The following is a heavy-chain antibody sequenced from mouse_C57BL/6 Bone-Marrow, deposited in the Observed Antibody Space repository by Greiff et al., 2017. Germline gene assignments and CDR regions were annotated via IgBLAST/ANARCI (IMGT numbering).Heavy chain of an antibody. D-gene: IGHD2-2*01. CDR3: ARRLPRRLYYAIDD. V-gene: IGHV14-2*01. CDR1: GFNIKDYY. J-gene: IGHJ4*01. Sequence: EVQLQQSGAELVKPGASVKLSCTASGFNIKDYYMHWVKQTTEQGLEWIGRIDPEDGEPKYAPKFQGKATISADTSSNTAYLQHSSLTSEDSAVCYCARRLPRRLYYAIDDWGQGTSGTVSS. CDR2: IDPEDGEP.